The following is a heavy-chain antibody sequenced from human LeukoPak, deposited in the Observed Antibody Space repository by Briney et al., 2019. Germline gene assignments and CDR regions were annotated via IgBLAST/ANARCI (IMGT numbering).Heavy chain of an antibody. CDR1: GFTFSSHW. V-gene: IGHV3-7*01. J-gene: IGHJ4*02. Sequence: GGSLRLSCAASGFTFSSHWMSWVRQAPGKGLEWVAYIKQDASDKYYVDSMKGRFTISRDDAKNSLYLQMNSLRAEDTAVYYCAKDRVPSIAVAGDFDYWGQGTLVTVSS. CDR3: AKDRVPSIAVAGDFDY. D-gene: IGHD6-19*01. CDR2: IKQDASDK.